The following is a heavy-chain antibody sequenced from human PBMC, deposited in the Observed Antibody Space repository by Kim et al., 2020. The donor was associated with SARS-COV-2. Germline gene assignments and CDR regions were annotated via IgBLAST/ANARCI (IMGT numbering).Heavy chain of an antibody. D-gene: IGHD6-13*01. CDR3: ARRKTAAEDY. CDR2: IYYSGST. J-gene: IGHJ4*02. CDR1: GGSISGSSYY. Sequence: SETLSLTCTVPGGSISGSSYYWDWIRQPPGKGLEWIGSIYYSGSTYYNPSLKSRVTISVDTSKNQFSLKLTSVTAADTAVYYCARRKTAAEDYWGQGTL. V-gene: IGHV4-39*01.